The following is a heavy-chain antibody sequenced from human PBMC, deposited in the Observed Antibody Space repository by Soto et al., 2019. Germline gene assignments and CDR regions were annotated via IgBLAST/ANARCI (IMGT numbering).Heavy chain of an antibody. CDR3: AREVVVAATPGRWFDP. CDR2: IDPSDSYT. Sequence: GESLKISCKGSGYSFTSYWISWVRQMPGKGLEWMGRIDPSDSYTNYSPSFQGHVTISADKSISTAYLQWSSLKASDTAMYYCAREVVVAATPGRWFDPWGQGTLVTVSS. CDR1: GYSFTSYW. V-gene: IGHV5-10-1*01. D-gene: IGHD2-15*01. J-gene: IGHJ5*02.